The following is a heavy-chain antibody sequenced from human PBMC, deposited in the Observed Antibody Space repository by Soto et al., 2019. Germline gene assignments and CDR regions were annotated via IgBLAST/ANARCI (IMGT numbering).Heavy chain of an antibody. J-gene: IGHJ4*02. CDR1: GGSISSYY. CDR2: IYYSGST. CDR3: AIGGSGSYSNPYYFDY. V-gene: IGHV4-59*01. Sequence: SETLSLTCTVSGGSISSYYWSWIRQPPGKGLEWIGYIYYSGSTNYNPSLKSRVTISVDTSKNQFSLKLSSVTAADTAVYYCAIGGSGSYSNPYYFDYWGQGTLVTVSS. D-gene: IGHD3-10*01.